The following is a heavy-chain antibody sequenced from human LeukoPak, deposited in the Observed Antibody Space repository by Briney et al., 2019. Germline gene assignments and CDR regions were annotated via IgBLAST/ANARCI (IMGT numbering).Heavy chain of an antibody. J-gene: IGHJ6*02. CDR2: FYFGGSN. CDR3: AREGGWNYDALTGYYNGMDV. Sequence: NPSETLSLTCTVSGDSISSDNRYWGWIRQPPGKGLEWIGSFYFGGSNYYSPSLRSRVIISLDTSKNQFSLALNFVTAADTAVYYCAREGGWNYDALTGYYNGMDVWGQGTTITVSS. D-gene: IGHD3-9*01. V-gene: IGHV4-39*07. CDR1: GDSISSDNRY.